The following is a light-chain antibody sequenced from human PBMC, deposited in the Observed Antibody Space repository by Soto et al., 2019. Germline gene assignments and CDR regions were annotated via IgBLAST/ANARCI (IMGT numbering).Light chain of an antibody. V-gene: IGKV3-20*01. J-gene: IGKJ1*01. CDR3: QQYCSSPRT. CDR1: QSVSSSY. CDR2: GAS. Sequence: EIVLTQSPGTLSLSPGERATLSCRASQSVSSSYLAWYQQKPGQAPRLLIHGASSTATGIPDRFSGSGSGTDFTLTISRLQPEDFAGYYCQQYCSSPRTFGQGTKVDIK.